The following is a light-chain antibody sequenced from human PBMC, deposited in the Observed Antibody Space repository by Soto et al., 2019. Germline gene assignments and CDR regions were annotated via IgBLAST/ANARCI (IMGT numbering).Light chain of an antibody. V-gene: IGKV3-20*01. Sequence: IVLTHYPGTLSLYPGERATLSCSASQSVSNNYLAWYQQKPGHSPSLLIYGASNRATGITDSFSGSGSGTDLTLTISRLEPEDFAVYYCQQYGSSGTFGQVTKVAIK. CDR3: QQYGSSGT. J-gene: IGKJ1*01. CDR2: GAS. CDR1: QSVSNNY.